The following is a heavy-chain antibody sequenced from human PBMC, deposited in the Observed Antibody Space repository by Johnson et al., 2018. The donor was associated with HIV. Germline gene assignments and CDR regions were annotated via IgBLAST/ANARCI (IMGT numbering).Heavy chain of an antibody. CDR2: ISYDGSNK. V-gene: IGHV3-30*18. Sequence: QVQLVESGGGVVQPGRSLRLSCAASRITLSSYGMHWVRQAPGKGLEWVAVISYDGSNKYYADSVKGRFTISRDNSKNTLYLQMNSLRVEDTATYYCAKDQGAGEVTMRVVVTPPARAFDVWGQGTMVTVSS. CDR1: RITLSSYG. D-gene: IGHD3-22*01. J-gene: IGHJ3*01. CDR3: AKDQGAGEVTMRVVVTPPARAFDV.